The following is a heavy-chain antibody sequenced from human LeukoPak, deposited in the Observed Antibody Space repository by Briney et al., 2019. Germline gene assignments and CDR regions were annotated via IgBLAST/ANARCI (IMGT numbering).Heavy chain of an antibody. CDR2: IIPMINTP. Sequence: SVKVSCKASGGTFRSYTITWVRQAPGKGLEWMGGIIPMINTPKYAQKFQGRVSITADESTSTGYMEVSSLRSEDTAVYYCAIFQGTYGDNENDYWGQGTLVTVSS. CDR1: GGTFRSYT. J-gene: IGHJ4*02. D-gene: IGHD4-17*01. V-gene: IGHV1-69*13. CDR3: AIFQGTYGDNENDY.